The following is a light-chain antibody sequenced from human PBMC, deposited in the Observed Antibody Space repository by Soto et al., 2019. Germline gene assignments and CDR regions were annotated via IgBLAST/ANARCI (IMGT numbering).Light chain of an antibody. CDR1: QSVSSSY. Sequence: EIVLTQSPGTLSLSPGERATLSCRASQSVSSSYLAWYQQKPGQAPRLLIYGASSRATGIPDRFSGSGSGTDFNLTISSLQPEDFATYYCQQSYSPPLTFGGETKVEIK. CDR3: QQSYSPPLT. CDR2: GAS. V-gene: IGKV3-20*01. J-gene: IGKJ4*01.